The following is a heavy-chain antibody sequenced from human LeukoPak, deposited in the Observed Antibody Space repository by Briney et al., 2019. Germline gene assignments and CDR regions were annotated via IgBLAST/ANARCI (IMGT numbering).Heavy chain of an antibody. V-gene: IGHV3-23*01. D-gene: IGHD1-20*01. CDR1: GSPFTDYA. CDR2: ISILGDT. J-gene: IGHJ4*02. Sequence: GGSLRLSCAAPGSPFTDYAMYWVPKPPGEGLDWVSTISILGDTYYPDSVKGRFTISRDNSKSTLYLQMNSLRVDDTAVYYCVKRGGDNNLFFDYWGQGIVITVSS. CDR3: VKRGGDNNLFFDY.